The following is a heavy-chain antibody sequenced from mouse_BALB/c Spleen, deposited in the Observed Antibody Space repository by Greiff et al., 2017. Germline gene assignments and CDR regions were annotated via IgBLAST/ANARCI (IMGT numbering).Heavy chain of an antibody. CDR1: GFTFSSFG. CDR2: ISSGSSTI. J-gene: IGHJ4*01. V-gene: IGHV5-17*02. CDR3: ARLWGAMDY. D-gene: IGHD1-1*02. Sequence: EVQLVESGGGLVQPGGSRKLSCAASGFTFSSFGMHWVRQAPEKGLEWVAYISSGSSTIYYADTVKGRFTISRDNPKNTLFLQMTSLRSEDTAMYYCARLWGAMDYWGQGTSLTVSS.